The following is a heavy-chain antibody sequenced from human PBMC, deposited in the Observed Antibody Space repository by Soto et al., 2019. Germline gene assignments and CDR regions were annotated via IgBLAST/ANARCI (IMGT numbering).Heavy chain of an antibody. CDR1: GDSLRISYHY. CDR3: VRVEMYAGESNPNFDR. V-gene: IGHV4-39*01. Sequence: PSETVSLTCTVSGDSLRISYHYLGWIRQCPGKGLEWIGSIYYTGNTYYNPSLKRRVSLSVDMATNEISLRLRAESVADTAVYSCVRVEMYAGESNPNFDRWGQGDLVTVSS. CDR2: IYYTGNT. D-gene: IGHD2-8*01. J-gene: IGHJ4*02.